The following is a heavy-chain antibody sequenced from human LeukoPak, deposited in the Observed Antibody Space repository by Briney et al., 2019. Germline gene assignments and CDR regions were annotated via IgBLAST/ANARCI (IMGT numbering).Heavy chain of an antibody. CDR3: ARLAHSSGYLAFDY. CDR2: IEYSGST. J-gene: IGHJ4*02. D-gene: IGHD6-19*01. V-gene: IGHV4-39*01. Sequence: SETLSLTCSVSGGSIGSRYHYWGWIRQPPGKGLEWIGSIEYSGSTYYNPPLKSRVIMSVDTSKKQFSLKVTSVTAADTAVYYCARLAHSSGYLAFDYWGEGTLVTVSS. CDR1: GGSIGSRYHY.